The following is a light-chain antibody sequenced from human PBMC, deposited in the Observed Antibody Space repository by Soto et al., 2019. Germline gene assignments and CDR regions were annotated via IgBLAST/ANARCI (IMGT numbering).Light chain of an antibody. CDR1: SSDIGSYNL. J-gene: IGLJ3*02. V-gene: IGLV2-23*01. CDR3: CSYAYGGTLV. Sequence: QSALTQPASVSGSPGQSITISCTGTSSDIGSYNLVSWYQQHPGKAPKLMIYEGNKRPSGVSNRFSGSRSGTTASLTISGLQAEDEADYYCCSYAYGGTLVFGGGTKLTVL. CDR2: EGN.